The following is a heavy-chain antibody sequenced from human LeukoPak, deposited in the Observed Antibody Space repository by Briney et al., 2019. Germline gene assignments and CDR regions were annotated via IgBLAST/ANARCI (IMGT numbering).Heavy chain of an antibody. V-gene: IGHV3-21*01. Sequence: GRSLRLSCAASGFTFSSYGMSWVRQAPGKGLEWVSSISSSATYIYYADSVKGRFTVSRDNAKKSLYLQMNSLRAEDTAVYYCARVKDYYDSSAYYSDWGQGTLVTVSS. CDR3: ARVKDYYDSSAYYSD. CDR2: ISSSATYI. CDR1: GFTFSSYG. J-gene: IGHJ4*02. D-gene: IGHD3-22*01.